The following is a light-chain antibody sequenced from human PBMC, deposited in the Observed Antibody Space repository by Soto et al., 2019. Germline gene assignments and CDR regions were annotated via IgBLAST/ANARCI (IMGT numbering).Light chain of an antibody. CDR3: CSYARSSTLV. J-gene: IGLJ3*02. Sequence: QSALTQPASVSGSPGQSITISCTGTSSDVGSYNLVSWYQQHPGKAPKLMIYEDSKRPSGVSNRFFGSKSGNTASLTISGLQAEDEADYFCCSYARSSTLVFGGGTQLTVL. CDR1: SSDVGSYNL. V-gene: IGLV2-23*01. CDR2: EDS.